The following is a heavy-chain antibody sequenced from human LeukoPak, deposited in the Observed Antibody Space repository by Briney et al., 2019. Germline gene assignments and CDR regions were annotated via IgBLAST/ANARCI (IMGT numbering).Heavy chain of an antibody. V-gene: IGHV3-23*01. CDR1: GFTFSNAW. Sequence: PGGSLILSCAASGFTFSNAWIKWVPKAPGKGLEWVSTLDGSDGMTYSADSVDSRCTISRDNSKNTLYLQMNSLRAEDTAVYYCAKGAYSGRYSPLDSWGQGTLVTVSS. D-gene: IGHD1-26*01. CDR2: LDGSDGMT. CDR3: AKGAYSGRYSPLDS. J-gene: IGHJ4*02.